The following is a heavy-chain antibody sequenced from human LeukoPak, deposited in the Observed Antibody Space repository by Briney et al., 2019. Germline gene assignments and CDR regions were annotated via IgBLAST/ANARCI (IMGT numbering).Heavy chain of an antibody. D-gene: IGHD6-6*01. J-gene: IGHJ6*02. V-gene: IGHV1-46*01. CDR2: VNPSGGST. CDR1: GYTFTSYY. CDR3: AGGSGVIGHSSSHYGMDV. Sequence: ASVKVSCKASGYTFTSYYMHWVRQAPGQGLEWMGIVNPSGGSTSYAQKFQGRVTMTRDTSTSTVYMELSSLRSEDTAVYYCAGGSGVIGHSSSHYGMDVWGQGTTVTVSS.